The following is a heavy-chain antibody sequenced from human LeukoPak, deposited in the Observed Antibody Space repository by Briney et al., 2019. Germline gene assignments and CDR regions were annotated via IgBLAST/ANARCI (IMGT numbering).Heavy chain of an antibody. V-gene: IGHV1-69*06. Sequence: SVKVSCKASGYTFTSYGISWVRQAPGQGLEWMGGIIPIFGTANYAQKFQGRVTITADKSTSTAYMELSSLRSEDTAVYYCARDIFLRGLPWRPSAFDIWGQGTMVTVSS. CDR3: ARDIFLRGLPWRPSAFDI. D-gene: IGHD3-3*01. CDR1: GYTFTSYG. J-gene: IGHJ3*02. CDR2: IIPIFGTA.